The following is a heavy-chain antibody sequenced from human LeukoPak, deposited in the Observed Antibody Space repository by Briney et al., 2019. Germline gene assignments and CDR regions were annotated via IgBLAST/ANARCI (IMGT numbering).Heavy chain of an antibody. J-gene: IGHJ3*02. D-gene: IGHD1-26*01. Sequence: GRSLRLACAASGFTLSTFWMSWVRQAPGKWLEWVANIKQDGRETYYVDSVEGRFTIARDNAKNPLYLQMDSLRAEDTAVYYCARDRMKWELMEAFDIWGQGTMVTVSS. CDR3: ARDRMKWELMEAFDI. CDR1: GFTLSTFW. V-gene: IGHV3-7*01. CDR2: IKQDGRET.